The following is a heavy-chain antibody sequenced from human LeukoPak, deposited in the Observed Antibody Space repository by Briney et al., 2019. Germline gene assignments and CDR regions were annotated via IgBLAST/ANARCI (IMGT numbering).Heavy chain of an antibody. J-gene: IGHJ4*02. Sequence: PSETLSLTCTVSGYSISSGYYWGWSRQPPGKGLEWIGSIYHSGSTYYNPSLKSRVTIAVDTSKNQFSLRLRSVTAADTAVYSCARGKTRGSHIDYWGQGTLVTVSS. CDR1: GYSISSGYY. D-gene: IGHD1-26*01. V-gene: IGHV4-38-2*02. CDR3: ARGKTRGSHIDY. CDR2: IYHSGST.